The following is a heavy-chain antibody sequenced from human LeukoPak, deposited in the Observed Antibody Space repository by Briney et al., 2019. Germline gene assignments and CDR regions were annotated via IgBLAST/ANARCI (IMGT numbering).Heavy chain of an antibody. Sequence: GGSLRLSCAASGFTFSNYAMSWVRQAPGKGLEWVSVISGSGGSTYYADSVKGLFTISRDNSKNTLYLQMNSLRAEDTAVYYCANGDDILTGYSFDYWGQGTLVTVSS. CDR3: ANGDDILTGYSFDY. CDR1: GFTFSNYA. CDR2: ISGSGGST. D-gene: IGHD3-9*01. J-gene: IGHJ4*02. V-gene: IGHV3-23*01.